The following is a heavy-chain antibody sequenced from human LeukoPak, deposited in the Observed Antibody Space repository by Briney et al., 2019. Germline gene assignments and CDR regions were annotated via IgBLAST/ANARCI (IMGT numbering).Heavy chain of an antibody. CDR1: GCTFTTYA. V-gene: IGHV3-11*01. J-gene: IGHJ4*02. D-gene: IGHD4-17*01. Sequence: GGSLRLSCAASGCTFTTYAMSWVRQAPGKGLEWVSYISSSGSTIYYADSVKGRFTISRDNAKNSLYLQMNSLRAEDTAVYYCARVPDYGDYAALGYWGQGTLVTVSS. CDR2: ISSSGSTI. CDR3: ARVPDYGDYAALGY.